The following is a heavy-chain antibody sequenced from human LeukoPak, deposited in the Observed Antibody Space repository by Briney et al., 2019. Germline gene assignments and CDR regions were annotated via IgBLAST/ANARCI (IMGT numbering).Heavy chain of an antibody. J-gene: IGHJ6*04. CDR1: GFTFSSYG. Sequence: GGSLRLSCAASGFTFSSYGMHWVRQAPGKEREGVAVISYDGSNKYYADSVKGRLTISRDNSKNTLYLQMNSLRAEDTAVYYCAKDPVAGFHYHYYSGMDVWGKGSTVAVSS. D-gene: IGHD6-19*01. V-gene: IGHV3-30*18. CDR2: ISYDGSNK. CDR3: AKDPVAGFHYHYYSGMDV.